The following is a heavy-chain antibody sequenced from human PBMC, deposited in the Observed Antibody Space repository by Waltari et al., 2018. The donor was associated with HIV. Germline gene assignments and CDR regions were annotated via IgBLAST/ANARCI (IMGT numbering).Heavy chain of an antibody. Sequence: QLQVQESGPGLVKPSETLSLTCTVSGGSISSRDYYWGWIRQPPGKGLEWIGIIFYSGTPSSSPSLKSRVTISVDTSKGQFSLNLSSVTAADTAVYYCARQWLALYFDYWGQGTLVTVSA. D-gene: IGHD6-19*01. V-gene: IGHV4-39*07. J-gene: IGHJ4*02. CDR1: GGSISSRDYY. CDR3: ARQWLALYFDY. CDR2: IFYSGTP.